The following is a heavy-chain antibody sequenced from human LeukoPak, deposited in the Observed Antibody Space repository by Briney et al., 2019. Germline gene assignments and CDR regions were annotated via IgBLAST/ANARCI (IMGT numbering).Heavy chain of an antibody. J-gene: IGHJ5*01. V-gene: IGHV4-34*01. CDR3: ARGGGHCTNGVCPPWFES. D-gene: IGHD2-8*01. CDR2: INHSGST. Sequence: SETLSLTCAVYGGSFSGFYWNWIRQPPGKGLEWIGEINHSGSTNYNPSLKSRLTISVDTSKNQFSLKLNSMTAADTAVYYCARGGGHCTNGVCPPWFESWGQGMLVTVSS. CDR1: GGSFSGFY.